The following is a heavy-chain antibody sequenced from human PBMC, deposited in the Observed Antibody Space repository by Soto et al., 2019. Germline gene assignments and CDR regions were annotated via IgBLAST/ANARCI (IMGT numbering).Heavy chain of an antibody. V-gene: IGHV1-8*01. D-gene: IGHD3-3*01. Sequence: ASVKVSFKASGYTFTSYDINWVRQATGQGLEWMGWMNPNSGNTGYAQKFQGRVTMTRNTSISTAYMELRSLRSDDTAVYYCARVTIFGVVTLGYYYGMDVWGQGTTVTVSS. CDR2: MNPNSGNT. CDR3: ARVTIFGVVTLGYYYGMDV. J-gene: IGHJ6*02. CDR1: GYTFTSYD.